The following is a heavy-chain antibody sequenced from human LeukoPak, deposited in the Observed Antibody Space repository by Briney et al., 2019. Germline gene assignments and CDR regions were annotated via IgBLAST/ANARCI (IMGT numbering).Heavy chain of an antibody. V-gene: IGHV3-30*18. D-gene: IGHD2-15*01. CDR3: AKVDCSGGSCYGSPYFDY. CDR2: ISYDGSNK. Sequence: GGSLRLSCAASGFTFSSYGMHRVRQAPGKGLEWVAVISYDGSNKYYADSVKGRFTISRDNSKNTLYLQMNSLRAEDTAVYYCAKVDCSGGSCYGSPYFDYWGQGTLVTVSS. CDR1: GFTFSSYG. J-gene: IGHJ4*02.